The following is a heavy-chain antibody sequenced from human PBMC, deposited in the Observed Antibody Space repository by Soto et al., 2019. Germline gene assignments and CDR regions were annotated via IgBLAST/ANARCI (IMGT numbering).Heavy chain of an antibody. J-gene: IGHJ6*02. V-gene: IGHV1-18*01. D-gene: IGHD3-16*01. CDR3: VKVDNYVTPTPQDV. Sequence: QVQLVQSGDEVKKPGASVKVSCKASGYIFVNYDLAWVRQAPGQGLEWMGWISPYTGNTHSATKIQGKLTMTTDTSTSTADMDLGCLTSDDTAVYYCVKVDNYVTPTPQDVWGQGTTVTVSS. CDR2: ISPYTGNT. CDR1: GYIFVNYD.